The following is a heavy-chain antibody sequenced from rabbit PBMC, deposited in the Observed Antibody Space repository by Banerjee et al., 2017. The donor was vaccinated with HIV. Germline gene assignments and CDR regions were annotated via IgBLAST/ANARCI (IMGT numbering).Heavy chain of an antibody. CDR2: IYAGSSGNT. CDR3: ARGDYTYGYTDDGQPIYFNL. CDR1: GFSFSSSYW. Sequence: QEHLEESGGDLVKPEGSLTLTCTASGFSFSSSYWISWVRQAPGKGLEWITCIYAGSSGNTYYASWAKGRFTISKTSSTTVTLRMTSLTAADTATYFCARGDYTYGYTDDGQPIYFNLWGPGTLVTVS. V-gene: IGHV1S45*01. J-gene: IGHJ4*01. D-gene: IGHD6-1*01.